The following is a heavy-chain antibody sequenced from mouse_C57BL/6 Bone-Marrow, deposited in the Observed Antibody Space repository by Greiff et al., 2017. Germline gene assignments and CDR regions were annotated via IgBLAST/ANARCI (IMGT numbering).Heavy chain of an antibody. D-gene: IGHD1-1*01. V-gene: IGHV1-76*01. Sequence: VKLQESGAELVRPGASVKLSCKASGYTFTDYYINWVKQRPGQGLEWIARIYPGSGNTYYNEKFKGKATLTAEKSSSTAYMQLSSLTSEDSAVYFCARGITTVVAHFDYWGQGTTLTVSS. CDR3: ARGITTVVAHFDY. CDR2: IYPGSGNT. CDR1: GYTFTDYY. J-gene: IGHJ2*01.